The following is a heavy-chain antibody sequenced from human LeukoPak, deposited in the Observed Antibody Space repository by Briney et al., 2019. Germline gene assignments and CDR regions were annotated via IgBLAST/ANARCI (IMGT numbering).Heavy chain of an antibody. D-gene: IGHD6-13*01. CDR1: GFTFSSYW. CDR2: IKQDGSEK. Sequence: PGGSLRLSCAASGFTFSSYWMSWVRQAPGKGLEWVANIKQDGSEKYYVDSVKGRFTISRDNAKNSLYLQMNSLRAEDTAVYYCARYSSSWYGSYFDYWGQGTLVTVSS. CDR3: ARYSSSWYGSYFDY. J-gene: IGHJ4*02. V-gene: IGHV3-7*01.